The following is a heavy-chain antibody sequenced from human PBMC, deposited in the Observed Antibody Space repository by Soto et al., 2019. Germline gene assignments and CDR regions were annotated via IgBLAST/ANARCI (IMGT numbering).Heavy chain of an antibody. V-gene: IGHV3-33*01. CDR2: IWYDGSNK. J-gene: IGHJ5*02. D-gene: IGHD2-15*01. CDR3: ARDSLDCSGGSCYPGPSWFDP. Sequence: HPGGSLRLSCAASGFTFTACGMHWVRQAPGKGLEWVAVIWYDGSNKYYADSVKGRFTISRDNSKNTLYLQMNSLRAEDTAVYYCARDSLDCSGGSCYPGPSWFDPWGQGTLVTVSS. CDR1: GFTFTACG.